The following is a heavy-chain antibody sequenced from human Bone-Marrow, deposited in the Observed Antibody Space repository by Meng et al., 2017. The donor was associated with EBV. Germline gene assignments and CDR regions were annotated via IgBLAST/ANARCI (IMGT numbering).Heavy chain of an antibody. V-gene: IGHV4-39*07. J-gene: IGHJ4*02. Sequence: QESGPGVVEPSETLSLTCAGSGGSLSSSSYYWGWIRQSPGKGLEWIGSIYYSGSTYYNPSLKSRVTISVDTSKNQFSLKLNSVTAADTAVYYCARELPSGVAAAAPDYWGQGTLVTVFS. CDR3: ARELPSGVAAAAPDY. D-gene: IGHD6-13*01. CDR1: GGSLSSSSYY. CDR2: IYYSGST.